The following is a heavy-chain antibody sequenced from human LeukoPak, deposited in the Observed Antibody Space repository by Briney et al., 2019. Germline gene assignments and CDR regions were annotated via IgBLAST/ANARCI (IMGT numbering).Heavy chain of an antibody. CDR1: GGSIGTYY. J-gene: IGHJ3*02. CDR2: IDYSVST. D-gene: IGHD6-13*01. CDR3: ARVRRSSSRPDAFDI. V-gene: IGHV4-59*01. Sequence: SETLSLTCTASGGSIGTYYWSWIRQPPGKGLQWIGYIDYSVSTNYNPSLKNRVTMSVDTSKNHFSLKLISVTAADTAVYYCARVRRSSSRPDAFDIWGQGTMVTVSS.